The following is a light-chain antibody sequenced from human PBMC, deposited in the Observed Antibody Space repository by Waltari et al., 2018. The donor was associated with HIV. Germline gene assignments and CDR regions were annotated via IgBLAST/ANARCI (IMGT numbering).Light chain of an antibody. CDR3: SSYTRSSTHVV. J-gene: IGLJ2*01. Sequence: QSALTQPASVSGSPGQSLTISCTATSRDVGGYNYVSWYQQHPGKAPKRMIYEVSNRPSGVSNRFSGSKSGNTASLTISGLQAEDEADYYCSSYTRSSTHVVFGGGTKLTVL. CDR1: SRDVGGYNY. CDR2: EVS. V-gene: IGLV2-14*01.